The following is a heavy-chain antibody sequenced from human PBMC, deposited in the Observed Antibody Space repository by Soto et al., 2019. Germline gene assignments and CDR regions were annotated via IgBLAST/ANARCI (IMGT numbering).Heavy chain of an antibody. CDR1: GGTFSSYT. Sequence: QVQLVQSGAEVKKPGSSVKVSCKASGGTFSSYTISWVRQAPGQGLEWMGRIIPILGIANYAQKFQGRVTITADKSTSTDYMELSSLRSEDTAVYYCARVRYYGSGSLPNWFDPWGQGTLVTVSS. V-gene: IGHV1-69*02. CDR3: ARVRYYGSGSLPNWFDP. CDR2: IIPILGIA. D-gene: IGHD3-10*01. J-gene: IGHJ5*02.